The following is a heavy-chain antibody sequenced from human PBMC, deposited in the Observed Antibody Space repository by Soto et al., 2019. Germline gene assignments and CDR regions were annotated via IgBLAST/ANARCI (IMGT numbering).Heavy chain of an antibody. D-gene: IGHD3-10*01. Sequence: GGSLRLSCAASGFTFSNAWMSWVRQAPGKGLEWVGRIKSKTDGGTTDYAAPVKGRFTISRDDSKNTLYLQVNSLKTEDTAVYYCTTDVYYYGSGTYDYWGQGTLVTVS. J-gene: IGHJ4*02. V-gene: IGHV3-15*01. CDR3: TTDVYYYGSGTYDY. CDR1: GFTFSNAW. CDR2: IKSKTDGGTT.